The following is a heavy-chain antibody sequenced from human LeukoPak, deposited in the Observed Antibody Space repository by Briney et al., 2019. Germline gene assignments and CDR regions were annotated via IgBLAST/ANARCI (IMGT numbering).Heavy chain of an antibody. CDR3: ARASYCSGGSCYSDY. V-gene: IGHV1-18*01. J-gene: IGHJ4*02. D-gene: IGHD2-15*01. Sequence: ASVKVSCKASGYTFTSYSISWVRQAPGQGLEWMGWISAYNGHTIYAQKVKGRVTMTTDTSTSTAYMELRSLKSDDTAVYYCARASYCSGGSCYSDYWGQGTLVTVSS. CDR1: GYTFTSYS. CDR2: ISAYNGHT.